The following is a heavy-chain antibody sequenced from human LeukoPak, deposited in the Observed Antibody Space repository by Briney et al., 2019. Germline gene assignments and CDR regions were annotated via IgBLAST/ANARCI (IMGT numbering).Heavy chain of an antibody. CDR1: GFTFGGSG. Sequence: GESLRLSCAASGFTFGGSGMHWVRQAPGKGLEWVSYISSSGSTIYYADSVKGRFTISRDNAKNSLYLQMNSLRAEDTAVYYCAELGITMIGGVWGKGTTVTISS. V-gene: IGHV3-48*04. D-gene: IGHD3-10*02. CDR3: AELGITMIGGV. J-gene: IGHJ6*04. CDR2: ISSSGSTI.